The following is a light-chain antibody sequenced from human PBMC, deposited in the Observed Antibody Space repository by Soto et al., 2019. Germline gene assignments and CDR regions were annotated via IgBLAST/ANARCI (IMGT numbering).Light chain of an antibody. CDR2: ASS. J-gene: IGKJ2*01. CDR3: QQSYSTPT. V-gene: IGKV1-39*01. Sequence: DMQMTQSPSSMSASLGDVVSIXXRTSQSVSIYVNWYQQKPGKAPIVLIYASSSLQSGVPSRFSGSGSGTDFTLTISSLEPEDFATYYCQQSYSTPTFGQGTKVDIK. CDR1: QSVSIY.